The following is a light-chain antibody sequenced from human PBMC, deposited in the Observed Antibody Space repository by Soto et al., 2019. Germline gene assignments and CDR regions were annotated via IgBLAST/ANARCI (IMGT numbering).Light chain of an antibody. Sequence: QSAVTQPPSVSGAPGQRVTISCTGSSSNLGAGYDVYWYRHLPGTAPKLLIYGNSNRPSGVPDRFSGSKSGTSASLAITGLQAEDEADYYCQSYDSSLSGVVFGGGTKLTVL. J-gene: IGLJ2*01. CDR3: QSYDSSLSGVV. CDR2: GNS. CDR1: SSNLGAGYD. V-gene: IGLV1-40*01.